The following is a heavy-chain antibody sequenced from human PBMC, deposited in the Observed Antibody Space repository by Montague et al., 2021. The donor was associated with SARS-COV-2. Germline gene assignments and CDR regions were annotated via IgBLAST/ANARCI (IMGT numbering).Heavy chain of an antibody. J-gene: IGHJ3*01. Sequence: SETLSLTCTVSGGSVRSGLYYWTWIRQPPGKGLEWIGYVYYSGTANHNPSLKSRLTLTVDTSKNQFSLKLSSVTAVDTATHYCARGQVTAFAILIVFPAAGALDSWGRGTTVTVSS. D-gene: IGHD2-21*01. CDR2: VYYSGTA. CDR3: ARGQVTAFAILIVFPAAGALDS. V-gene: IGHV4-61*01. CDR1: GGSVRSGLYY.